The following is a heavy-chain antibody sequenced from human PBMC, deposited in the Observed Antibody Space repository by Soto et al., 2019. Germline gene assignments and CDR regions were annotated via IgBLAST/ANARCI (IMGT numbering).Heavy chain of an antibody. Sequence: GESLKISCKGSGYRFTNYWIGWVRQMPGKGLEWMGIIYPGDSDTRYSPSFQGQVTISADKSISTAYLQWSSLKASDTAMYYCARHSLEISKGPLYYYGMDVWGQGTTVT. CDR3: ARHSLEISKGPLYYYGMDV. V-gene: IGHV5-51*01. J-gene: IGHJ6*02. CDR2: IYPGDSDT. D-gene: IGHD1-1*01. CDR1: GYRFTNYW.